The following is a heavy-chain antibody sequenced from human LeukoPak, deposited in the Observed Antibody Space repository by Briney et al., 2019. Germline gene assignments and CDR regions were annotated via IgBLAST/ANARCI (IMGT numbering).Heavy chain of an antibody. V-gene: IGHV3-30-3*01. Sequence: PGGSLRLSCAASGFTFSNYAMHWVRQAPGKGLEWVAVISYDTSIKYYADSVKGRFTISRDNSKNTLHVQMNSLRAEDTAVYYCATDARSGSSPYWGQGTLVTVSS. CDR2: ISYDTSIK. CDR1: GFTFSNYA. CDR3: ATDARSGSSPY. J-gene: IGHJ4*02. D-gene: IGHD3-10*01.